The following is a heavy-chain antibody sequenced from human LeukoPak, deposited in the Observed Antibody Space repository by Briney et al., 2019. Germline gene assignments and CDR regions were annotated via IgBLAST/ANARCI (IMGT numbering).Heavy chain of an antibody. CDR3: ANLGPYYYDSSGYYYGDY. V-gene: IGHV3-23*01. D-gene: IGHD3-22*01. CDR1: GFTFSSYA. J-gene: IGHJ4*02. CDR2: ISGSGGST. Sequence: SGGSLRLSCAASGFTFSSYAMSWVRQAPGKGLEWVSAISGSGGSTYYADSVKGRFTISRDNSKNTLYLQMNSLRAEDTAVYYCANLGPYYYDSSGYYYGDYWGQGTLVTVSS.